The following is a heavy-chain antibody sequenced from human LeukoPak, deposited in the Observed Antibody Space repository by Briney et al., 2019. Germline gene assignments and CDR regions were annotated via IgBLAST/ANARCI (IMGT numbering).Heavy chain of an antibody. J-gene: IGHJ4*02. Sequence: GASVKVSCKASGYTFTGYYMHWVRQAPGQGLEWMGWMNPNSGNTGYAQKFQGRVTITRNTSISTAYMELSSLRSEDTAVYYCARGDYYGSGSYHWGQGTLVTVSS. V-gene: IGHV1-8*03. CDR2: MNPNSGNT. CDR3: ARGDYYGSGSYH. CDR1: GYTFTGYY. D-gene: IGHD3-10*01.